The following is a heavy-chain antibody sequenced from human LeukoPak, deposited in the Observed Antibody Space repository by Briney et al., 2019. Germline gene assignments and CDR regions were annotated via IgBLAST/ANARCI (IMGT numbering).Heavy chain of an antibody. CDR3: ATHAGVASFDY. J-gene: IGHJ4*02. CDR2: IYYTGST. Sequence: SQTLSLTCTVSGGSISSGDYYWGWIRQPPGKGLEWLGSIYYTGSTYYNPSLKSRVTISVDTSKKLFSLKLSSVAAADTAVYHCATHAGVASFDYWGQGTLVTVSS. D-gene: IGHD2-15*01. CDR1: GGSISSGDYY. V-gene: IGHV4-39*01.